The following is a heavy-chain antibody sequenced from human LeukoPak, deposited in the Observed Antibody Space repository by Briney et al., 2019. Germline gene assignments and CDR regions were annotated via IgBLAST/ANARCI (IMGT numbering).Heavy chain of an antibody. D-gene: IGHD3-9*01. V-gene: IGHV3-23*01. CDR3: AKFAGGFFYDILTGYYIASYYFDY. CDR2: ISGRGGST. Sequence: GGSLRLSCAASGFTFSSYAMSWVRQAPGKGLEWVSAISGRGGSTYYADSVKGRFTISRDNSKNTLYLQMNSLRAEDTAVYYCAKFAGGFFYDILTGYYIASYYFDYWGQGTLVTVSS. CDR1: GFTFSSYA. J-gene: IGHJ4*02.